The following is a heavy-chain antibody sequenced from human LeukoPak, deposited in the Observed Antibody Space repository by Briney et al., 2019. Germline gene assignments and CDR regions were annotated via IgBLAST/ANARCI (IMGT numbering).Heavy chain of an antibody. J-gene: IGHJ4*02. Sequence: GGSLRLSCAASGFTFSSYWMHWVRQAPGKGLVWVSRINSDGSSTSYADSVKGRFTISRDNAKNTLYLQMNSLRAEDTAVYYCAGVVSDNYYGSGTYDYWGQGTLVTVSS. CDR1: GFTFSSYW. D-gene: IGHD3-10*01. CDR3: AGVVSDNYYGSGTYDY. V-gene: IGHV3-74*01. CDR2: INSDGSST.